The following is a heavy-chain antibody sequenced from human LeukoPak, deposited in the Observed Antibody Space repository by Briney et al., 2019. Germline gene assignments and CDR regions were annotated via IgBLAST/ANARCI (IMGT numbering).Heavy chain of an antibody. J-gene: IGHJ6*03. D-gene: IGHD2-2*01. CDR2: IYYSGST. CDR1: GGSISSSSYY. V-gene: IGHV4-39*01. CDR3: ARVDCSSTSCYGWGGYYYYMDV. Sequence: PSETLSLTCTVSGGSISSSSYYWGWIRQPPGKGLEWIGSIYYSGSTYYNPSLKSRVTISVDTSKNQFSLKLSSVTAADTAVYYCARVDCSSTSCYGWGGYYYYMDVWGKGTTVTISS.